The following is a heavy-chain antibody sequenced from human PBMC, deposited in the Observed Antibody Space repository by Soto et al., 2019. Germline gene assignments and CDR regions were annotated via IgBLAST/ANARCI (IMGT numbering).Heavy chain of an antibody. CDR2: INAGNGNT. Sequence: PSASAKVSCKASGYTFTSYAMHWVHQAPGQRLEWMGWINAGNGNTKYSQKYQGRGTITRDTSGSTAYTELSSLRSEDTAVYYCARHCSGGSCYCLDAFDIWGQGTMVTVSS. D-gene: IGHD2-15*01. V-gene: IGHV1-3*01. J-gene: IGHJ3*02. CDR1: GYTFTSYA. CDR3: ARHCSGGSCYCLDAFDI.